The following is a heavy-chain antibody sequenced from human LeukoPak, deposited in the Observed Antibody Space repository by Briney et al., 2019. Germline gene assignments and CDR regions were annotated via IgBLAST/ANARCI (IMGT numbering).Heavy chain of an antibody. D-gene: IGHD5-12*01. CDR2: ISWNSGSI. J-gene: IGHJ3*02. V-gene: IGHV3-9*01. CDR1: GFTFDDYA. Sequence: GGSLRLSCAASGFTFDDYAMLWVRQAPGKGLEWVSGISWNSGSIGYADSVKGRFTISRDNAKNSLYLQMNSLRAEDTALYYCAKDIGYSGYDSAFDIWGQGTMVTVSS. CDR3: AKDIGYSGYDSAFDI.